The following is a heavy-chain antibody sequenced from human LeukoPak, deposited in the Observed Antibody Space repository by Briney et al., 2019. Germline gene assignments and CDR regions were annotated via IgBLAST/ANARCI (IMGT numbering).Heavy chain of an antibody. Sequence: GGSLRLSCAASGFTFSSYSMNWVRQAPGKGLEWVSYISSSSSTIYYADSVKGRFTISRDNAKNSLYLQMNSLRAEDTAVYYCARDNIVVVPAAIRDHDAFDIWGQGTMVTVSS. CDR3: ARDNIVVVPAAIRDHDAFDI. D-gene: IGHD2-2*02. CDR2: ISSSSSTI. CDR1: GFTFSSYS. J-gene: IGHJ3*02. V-gene: IGHV3-48*01.